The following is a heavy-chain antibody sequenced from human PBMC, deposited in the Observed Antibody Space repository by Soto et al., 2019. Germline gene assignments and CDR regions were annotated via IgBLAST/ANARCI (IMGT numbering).Heavy chain of an antibody. D-gene: IGHD2-2*01. CDR3: ARGGDIVVVPALDV. Sequence: GGSLRLSCAAPGFTFSSYGMHWVRQAPGKGLEWVAVIWYDGSNKYYADSVKGRFTISRDNSKNTLYLQMNSLRAEDTAVYYCARGGDIVVVPALDVWGQGTTVTVSS. J-gene: IGHJ6*02. CDR2: IWYDGSNK. CDR1: GFTFSSYG. V-gene: IGHV3-33*01.